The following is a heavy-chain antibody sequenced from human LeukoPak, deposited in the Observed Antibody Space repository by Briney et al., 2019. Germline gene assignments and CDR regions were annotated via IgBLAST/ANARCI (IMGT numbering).Heavy chain of an antibody. D-gene: IGHD1-26*01. Sequence: SETLSLTCTVSGYSISNGYYWGWIRQPPGKGLEWIGSIYHSGSIYYNPSLKSRVTISVDTSKNQLSLKLSSVTAADTAVYYCAREGGSYSTGVDYWGQGTLVTVSS. CDR3: AREGGSYSTGVDY. CDR2: IYHSGSI. J-gene: IGHJ4*02. V-gene: IGHV4-38-2*02. CDR1: GYSISNGYY.